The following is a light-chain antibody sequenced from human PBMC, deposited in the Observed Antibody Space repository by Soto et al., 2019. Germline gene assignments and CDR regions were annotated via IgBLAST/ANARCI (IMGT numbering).Light chain of an antibody. CDR2: SAS. CDR1: PSVSID. CDR3: QQRSNWPPIT. Sequence: IVMTQCATTLSVSPRGRATPSCGCSPSVSIDLAWYQQTPGQAPRLLIYSASTRATGIPARFRGSGSGTAFTLTISRLEPEDFAIYYCQQRSNWPPITFGQGTRLEI. J-gene: IGKJ5*01. V-gene: IGKV3-11*01.